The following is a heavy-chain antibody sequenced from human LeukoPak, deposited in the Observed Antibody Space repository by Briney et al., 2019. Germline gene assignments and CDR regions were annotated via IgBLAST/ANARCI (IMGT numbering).Heavy chain of an antibody. CDR1: GYTFTSYD. V-gene: IGHV1-8*01. CDR3: ARDQHYSFDY. Sequence: ASVKVSCKASGYTFTSYDINWVRQATGQGLEWMGWMNPNSGNTGYAQKFQGRVTITADKSTSTAYMELSSLRSEDTAVYYCARDQHYSFDYWGQGTLVTVSS. CDR2: MNPNSGNT. D-gene: IGHD4-11*01. J-gene: IGHJ4*02.